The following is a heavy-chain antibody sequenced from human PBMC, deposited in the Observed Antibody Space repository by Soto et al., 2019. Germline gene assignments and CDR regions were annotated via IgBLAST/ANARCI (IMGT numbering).Heavy chain of an antibody. CDR1: GFTFSKAW. CDR3: TTDSGTSPYSFDY. Sequence: GSLRLSCAASGFTFSKAWVGWVRQAPGKGLEWVGRIMSKTDGGTTDYAAPVKGRFTISRDDSKNTLYLQMNSLKTGDTAFYYCTTDSGTSPYSFDYWGQGTLVTVSS. CDR2: IMSKTDGGTT. V-gene: IGHV3-15*01. D-gene: IGHD1-1*01. J-gene: IGHJ4*02.